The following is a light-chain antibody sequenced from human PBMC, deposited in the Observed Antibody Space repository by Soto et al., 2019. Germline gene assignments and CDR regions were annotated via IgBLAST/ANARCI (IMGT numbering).Light chain of an antibody. CDR3: AAWDDSLSGWV. CDR2: RNY. CDR1: SSNIGSNY. J-gene: IGLJ3*02. V-gene: IGLV1-47*01. Sequence: QSVLTQPPSASGTPGQRVTISCSGSSSNIGSNYVYWYQQFPGTAPKLLIYRNYQRPSGVPDRFSGSKSGTSASLAISGLRSEDEADYYCAAWDDSLSGWVFGGGTQLTVL.